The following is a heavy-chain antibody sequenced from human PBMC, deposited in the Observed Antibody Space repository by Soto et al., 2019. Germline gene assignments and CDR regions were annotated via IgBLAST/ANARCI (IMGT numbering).Heavy chain of an antibody. CDR1: GSTFSDYT. V-gene: IGHV3-48*01. J-gene: IGHJ3*02. CDR3: ARDWTYAFDI. D-gene: IGHD3-3*01. Sequence: GGSLRLSCAASGSTFSDYTMNGVRQAPGKGLEWVSNIRTSGSTYYTDSVKGRFTMSRDNAKSSLYLQMNSLRAEDTAVYYCARDWTYAFDIWGQGTMVTVSS. CDR2: IRTSGST.